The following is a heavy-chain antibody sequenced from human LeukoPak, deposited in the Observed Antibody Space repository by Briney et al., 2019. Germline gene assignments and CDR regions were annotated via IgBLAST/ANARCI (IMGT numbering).Heavy chain of an antibody. V-gene: IGHV3-9*01. Sequence: GRSLRLSCAASGFTFDDYAMHWVRQAPGKGLEWVSGISWNSGSIGYADSVKGRFTISRDNAKNSLYLQMNSLRAEDTALYYCAKEGGGDLHWYFDLWGRGTLVTVSS. CDR3: AKEGGGDLHWYFDL. CDR2: ISWNSGSI. D-gene: IGHD2-21*02. J-gene: IGHJ2*01. CDR1: GFTFDDYA.